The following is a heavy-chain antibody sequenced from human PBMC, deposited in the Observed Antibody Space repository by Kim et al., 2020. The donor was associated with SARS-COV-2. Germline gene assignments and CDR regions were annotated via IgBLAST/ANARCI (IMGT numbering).Heavy chain of an antibody. J-gene: IGHJ6*03. D-gene: IGHD2-15*01. Sequence: SETLSLTCTVSGGSISSSSYYWGWIRQPPGKGLEWIGSIYYSGSTYYNPSLKSRVTISVDTSKNQFSLKLSSVTAADTAVYYCARHGGYCSGGSCYSTAYYYYYMDVWGKGTMVTVSS. V-gene: IGHV4-39*01. CDR3: ARHGGYCSGGSCYSTAYYYYYMDV. CDR1: GGSISSSSYY. CDR2: IYYSGST.